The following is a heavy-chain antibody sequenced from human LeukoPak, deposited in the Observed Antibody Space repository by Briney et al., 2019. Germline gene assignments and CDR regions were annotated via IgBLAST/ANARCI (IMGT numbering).Heavy chain of an antibody. D-gene: IGHD3-10*01. J-gene: IGHJ4*02. CDR2: ISSSSSTI. CDR3: AQLHYYGSGLRFDY. CDR1: GFTLSDYY. V-gene: IGHV3-11*04. Sequence: GGSLRLSCAASGFTLSDYYMSWIRQAPGKGLEWVSYISSSSSTIYYADSVKGRFTISRDNAKNSLYLQMNSLRAEDTAVYYCAQLHYYGSGLRFDYWGQGTLVTVSS.